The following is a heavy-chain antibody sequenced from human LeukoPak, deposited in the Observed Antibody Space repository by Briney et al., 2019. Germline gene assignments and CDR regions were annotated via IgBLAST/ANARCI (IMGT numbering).Heavy chain of an antibody. D-gene: IGHD1-26*01. Sequence: GGSLRLSCAASGFTFNSYSMNWVRQAPGKGLEWVSYISSSSSNIYYADSVKGRFTISRDDAKNSLYLQMNSLRAEDTAVYYCARDRIVGVTGRYFDYWGQGNLVTVSS. V-gene: IGHV3-48*04. CDR2: ISSSSSNI. J-gene: IGHJ4*02. CDR1: GFTFNSYS. CDR3: ARDRIVGVTGRYFDY.